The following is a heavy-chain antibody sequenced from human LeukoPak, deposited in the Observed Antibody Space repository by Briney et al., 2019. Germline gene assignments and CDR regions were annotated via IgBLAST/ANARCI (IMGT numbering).Heavy chain of an antibody. CDR2: IYPGDSDT. CDR3: ARPLAGAHSGSYYFDS. V-gene: IGHV5-51*01. J-gene: IGHJ4*02. CDR1: GYSFTTYW. Sequence: GESLKISCRGSGYSFTTYWIGWVRQMPGKGLEWMGIIYPGDSDTRYTPSFQGQVTMSADKSINTAYLQWSSLKASDTAMYYCARPLAGAHSGSYYFDSWGQGTLVTVSS. D-gene: IGHD1-26*01.